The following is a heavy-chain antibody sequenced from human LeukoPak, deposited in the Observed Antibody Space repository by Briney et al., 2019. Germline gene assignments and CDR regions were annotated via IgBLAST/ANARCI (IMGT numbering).Heavy chain of an antibody. CDR1: GGSFSGYY. J-gene: IGHJ4*02. V-gene: IGHV4-34*01. CDR2: INHSGST. D-gene: IGHD3-22*01. Sequence: SETLSLTCAVYGGSFSGYYWSWIRQPPGKGLEWIGEINHSGSTNYNPSLKSRVTISVDTSKNQFSLKLSSVIAADTAVYYCATRQAYYYDSSGYYPLDYWGQGTLVTVSS. CDR3: ATRQAYYYDSSGYYPLDY.